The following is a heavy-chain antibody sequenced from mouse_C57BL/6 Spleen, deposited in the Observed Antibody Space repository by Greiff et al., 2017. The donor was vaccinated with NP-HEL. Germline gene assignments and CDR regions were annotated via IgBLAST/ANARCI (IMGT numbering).Heavy chain of an antibody. CDR1: GYTFTSYW. V-gene: IGHV1-61*01. CDR2: IYPSDSET. CDR3: ASPHNYYGSRMCAY. D-gene: IGHD1-1*01. Sequence: QVQLQQPGAELVRPGSSVKLSCKASGYTFTSYWMDWVKQRPGQGLEWIGNIYPSDSETHYNQKFKNKATLTVDESSSTAYMQLSSLTSEDSAVYYCASPHNYYGSRMCAYGGQGTLVTVSA. J-gene: IGHJ3*01.